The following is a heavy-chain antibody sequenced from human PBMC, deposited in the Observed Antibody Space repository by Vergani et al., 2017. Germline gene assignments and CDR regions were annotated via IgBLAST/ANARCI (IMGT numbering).Heavy chain of an antibody. CDR3: ARWGRTYYYDSSGLFDY. Sequence: QLQLQESGPGLVKPSETLSPTCTVSGGPISSSSYYWGWIRQPPGKGLEWIGCIYYSGSTYYNPSLKSLVTISVDTSKNQFSLKLSSVTAADTAVDYCARWGRTYYYDSSGLFDYWGQGTLVTVSS. J-gene: IGHJ4*02. D-gene: IGHD3-22*01. V-gene: IGHV4-39*07. CDR1: GGPISSSSYY. CDR2: IYYSGST.